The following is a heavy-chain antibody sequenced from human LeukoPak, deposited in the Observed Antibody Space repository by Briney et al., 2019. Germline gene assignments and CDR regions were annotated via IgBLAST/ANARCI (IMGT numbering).Heavy chain of an antibody. Sequence: PGGSLRLSCAASGFTFSDYYMSWIRQAPGKGLEWVSYISSSGSTIYYADSVKGRFTISRDNAKNSLYLQMNSLRAEDTAVYYCARGVIVVSHDAFDIWGQGTMVTVSS. J-gene: IGHJ3*02. CDR2: ISSSGSTI. D-gene: IGHD3-22*01. CDR1: GFTFSDYY. V-gene: IGHV3-11*01. CDR3: ARGVIVVSHDAFDI.